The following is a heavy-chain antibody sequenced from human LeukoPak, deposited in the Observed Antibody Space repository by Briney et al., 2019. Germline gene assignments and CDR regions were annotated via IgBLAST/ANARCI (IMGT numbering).Heavy chain of an antibody. J-gene: IGHJ4*02. Sequence: PSETLSLTCTVSGGSISSYYWSWIRQPPGKGLEWIGYIYYSGSTNYNPSLKSRVTISVDTSKNQFSLKLTSVTAADTAVYYCARVKRRMGSSSGDYSDYWGQGALVTVSS. CDR3: ARVKRRMGSSSGDYSDY. CDR2: IYYSGST. V-gene: IGHV4-59*12. CDR1: GGSISSYY. D-gene: IGHD6-6*01.